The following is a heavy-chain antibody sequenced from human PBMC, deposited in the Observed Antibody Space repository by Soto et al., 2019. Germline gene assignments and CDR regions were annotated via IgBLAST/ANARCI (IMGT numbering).Heavy chain of an antibody. D-gene: IGHD3-10*01. V-gene: IGHV1-3*01. CDR3: AREGSVLWFGELLSIGWFDP. Sequence: QVPLVQSGAEVKKPGASVKVSCKASGYTFTSYAMHWVRQAPGQRLEWMGWINAGNGNTKYSQKFQGRVTITRDTSASTAYMELSSLRSEDTAVYYCAREGSVLWFGELLSIGWFDPWGQGTLVTVSS. CDR1: GYTFTSYA. CDR2: INAGNGNT. J-gene: IGHJ5*02.